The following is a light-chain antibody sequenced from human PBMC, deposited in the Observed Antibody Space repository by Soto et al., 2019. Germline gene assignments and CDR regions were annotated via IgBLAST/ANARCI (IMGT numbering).Light chain of an antibody. CDR3: QKYNKAPWI. Sequence: DIQVTQSPPSLSASVGDRVTITCRASRDIDNSLAWYQQVPGKDPKLLIYAASTLQSGVPSRFRGSGSGTSFILTITSLQPEDVATYYCQKYNKAPWIFGQGTKVEV. CDR1: RDIDNS. V-gene: IGKV1-27*01. J-gene: IGKJ1*01. CDR2: AAS.